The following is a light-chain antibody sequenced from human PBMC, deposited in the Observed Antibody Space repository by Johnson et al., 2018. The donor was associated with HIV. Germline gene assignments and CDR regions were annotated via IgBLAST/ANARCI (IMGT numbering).Light chain of an antibody. CDR2: DNN. V-gene: IGLV1-51*01. CDR3: GTWDSSLSAYV. CDR1: SSNIGNNY. Sequence: QSVLTQPPSVSAAPGQKVTISCSGSSSNIGNNYVSWYQQLPGTAPKLLIYDNNQRPSGIPDRFSVSKSGTSATLAITGLQTGDEADYYCGTWDSSLSAYVFGTGTKVTVL. J-gene: IGLJ1*01.